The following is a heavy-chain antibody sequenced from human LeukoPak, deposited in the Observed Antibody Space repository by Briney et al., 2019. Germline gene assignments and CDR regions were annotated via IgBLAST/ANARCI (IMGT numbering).Heavy chain of an antibody. CDR3: TTDRSLRDMVVVGGGLDY. CDR2: IKSKTDGGTT. CDR1: GFTFSNAW. D-gene: IGHD2-2*01. J-gene: IGHJ4*02. Sequence: GGSLRLSCAASGFTFSNAWMSWVRQAPGKGLEWVGRIKSKTDGGTTDYAAPVKGRFTISRDDSKNTLYLQMNSLKTEDTAVYYCTTDRSLRDMVVVGGGLDYWGQGTLVTVSS. V-gene: IGHV3-15*01.